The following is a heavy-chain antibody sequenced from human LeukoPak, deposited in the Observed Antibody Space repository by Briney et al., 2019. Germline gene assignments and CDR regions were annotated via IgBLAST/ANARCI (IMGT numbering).Heavy chain of an antibody. CDR2: IYYSGST. V-gene: IGHV4-30-4*01. J-gene: IGHJ4*02. D-gene: IGHD3-10*01. CDR3: ASYYGSGSYPLFNY. CDR1: GGSISSGDYY. Sequence: PSETLSLTCTVSGGSISSGDYYWSWLRQPPGRGLEWIGYIYYSGSTHYNPSLKSRITISVDTSKNQFSLKLSSVTAADTAVYYCASYYGSGSYPLFNYWGQGTLVTVSS.